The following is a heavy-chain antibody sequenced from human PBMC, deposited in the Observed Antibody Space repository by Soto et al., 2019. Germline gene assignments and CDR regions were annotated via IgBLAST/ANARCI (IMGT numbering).Heavy chain of an antibody. D-gene: IGHD2-15*01. CDR1: GFTFINAW. J-gene: IGHJ6*02. CDR2: IKTKTHGETT. V-gene: IGHV3-15*07. CDR3: TTGSVEGV. Sequence: PGGSLRLSCAASGFTFINAWMNWVRQAPGKGLEWVGRIKTKTHGETTDYAAPVKGRFTISRDDSKYTLYLQMSSLKADDTAVYYCTTGSVEGVWGQGTTVTVSS.